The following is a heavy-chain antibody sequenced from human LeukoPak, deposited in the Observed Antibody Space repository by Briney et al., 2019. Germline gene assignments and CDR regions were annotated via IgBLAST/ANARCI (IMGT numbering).Heavy chain of an antibody. D-gene: IGHD5-18*01. CDR3: ARGKYSYGYVAY. J-gene: IGHJ4*02. CDR1: GGSISSYY. Sequence: PSETLSLTCTVSGGSISSYYWSWIWQPPGKGLEWIGYIYYSGSTNYNPSLKSRVTISVDTSKNQFSLKLSSVTAADTAVYYCARGKYSYGYVAYWGQGTLVTVSS. V-gene: IGHV4-59*01. CDR2: IYYSGST.